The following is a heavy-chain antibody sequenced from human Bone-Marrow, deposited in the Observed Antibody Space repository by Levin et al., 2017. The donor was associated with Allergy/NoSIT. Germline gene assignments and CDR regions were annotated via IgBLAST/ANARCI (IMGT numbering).Heavy chain of an antibody. J-gene: IGHJ6*02. D-gene: IGHD4-17*01. CDR2: IIPLFGTV. V-gene: IGHV1-69*13. Sequence: ASVKVSCTASGGTFRRHAISWVRQAPGQGLEWLGGIIPLFGTVSYAQKFQGRLTISADEYTSTNYMELTSLRSDDTAVYYCANLDGDYELSVDYGPGVWGQGTTVTVSS. CDR1: GGTFRRHA. CDR3: ANLDGDYELSVDYGPGV.